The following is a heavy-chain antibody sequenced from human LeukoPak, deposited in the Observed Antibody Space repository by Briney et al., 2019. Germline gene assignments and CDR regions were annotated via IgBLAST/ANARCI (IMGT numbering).Heavy chain of an antibody. CDR3: ARAKGGGSYWPYFDY. V-gene: IGHV3-53*01. Sequence: GGSLRLSCAASGFTVSSNYMSWVRQAPGKGLEWVSVIYSGGSTYYADSVKGRVTISRDNSKNTLYLQMNSLRAEDTAVYYCARAKGGGSYWPYFDYWGQGTLVTVSS. CDR1: GFTVSSNY. D-gene: IGHD1-26*01. J-gene: IGHJ4*02. CDR2: IYSGGST.